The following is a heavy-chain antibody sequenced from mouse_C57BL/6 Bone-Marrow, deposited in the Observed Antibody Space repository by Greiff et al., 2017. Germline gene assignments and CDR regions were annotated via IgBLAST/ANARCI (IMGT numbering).Heavy chain of an antibody. J-gene: IGHJ4*01. CDR2: IDPDNGDT. D-gene: IGHD1-1*01. CDR3: STSITTVDAMDY. CDR1: GFNIKDYY. Sequence: EVQLQESGAELVRPGASVKLSCTASGFNIKDYYMHWVKQRPEQGLEWIGWIDPDNGDTEYASKFKGKATLTADTSSNTSYLQLSSLTSEDAAVYYCSTSITTVDAMDYWGQGTSVTVSS. V-gene: IGHV14-4*01.